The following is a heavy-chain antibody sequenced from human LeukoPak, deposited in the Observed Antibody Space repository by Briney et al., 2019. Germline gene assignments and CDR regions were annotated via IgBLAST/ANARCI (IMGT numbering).Heavy chain of an antibody. J-gene: IGHJ1*01. CDR2: IYHSGTT. V-gene: IGHV4-59*01. CDR3: AQKAPYSPGYSQD. CDR1: GGSITSYY. Sequence: KSSETLSLTCTVSGGSITSYYWSWIRQPPGKGLEWIGYIYHSGTTNYNPSLKSRVTISADTSKSQFSLKLSSVTAADTAVYYFAQKAPYSPGYSQDWGQGTLVTVSS. D-gene: IGHD2-15*01.